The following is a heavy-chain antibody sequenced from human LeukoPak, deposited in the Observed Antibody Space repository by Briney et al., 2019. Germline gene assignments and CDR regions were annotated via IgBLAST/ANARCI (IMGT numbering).Heavy chain of an antibody. J-gene: IGHJ4*02. V-gene: IGHV1-18*01. Sequence: ASVKVSCKTSGYSFTHYAISWVRQAPGQGLEWMGWISTYNGDTKYAQKLRGRSTMTSDTSTSTAYMELRSLTSDDTAVYYCARDPSNTSGWYIYFDFWGQGTLVTVSS. CDR2: ISTYNGDT. D-gene: IGHD6-19*01. CDR1: GYSFTHYA. CDR3: ARDPSNTSGWYIYFDF.